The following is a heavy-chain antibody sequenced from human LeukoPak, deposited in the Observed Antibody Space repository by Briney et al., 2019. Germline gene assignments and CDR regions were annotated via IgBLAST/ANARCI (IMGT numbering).Heavy chain of an antibody. D-gene: IGHD6-25*01. V-gene: IGHV3-53*01. CDR1: EFSVGSNY. J-gene: IGHJ4*02. Sequence: GGSLRLSCAASEFSVGSNYMTWVRQAPGKGLEWVSLIYSGGSTYYADSAKGRFTISRDNSKNTVYLQMNSLRAEDTAVYYCARAAWDYWGQGTLVTVSS. CDR3: ARAAWDY. CDR2: IYSGGST.